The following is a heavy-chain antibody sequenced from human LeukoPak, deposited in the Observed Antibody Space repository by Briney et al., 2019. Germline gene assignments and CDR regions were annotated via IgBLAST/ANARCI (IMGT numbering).Heavy chain of an antibody. J-gene: IGHJ4*02. CDR1: GFSLSTSGVG. CDR2: IYWNDDK. CDR3: AHRRILRGYSYGLGDYFDY. V-gene: IGHV2-5*01. D-gene: IGHD5-18*01. Sequence: SGPTLAKPTQTLTLTCTFSGFSLSTSGVGVGWIRQPPGKALEWLALIYWNDDKRYSPSLKSRLTITKDTSKNQVVLTMTNMDPVDTATYYCAHRRILRGYSYGLGDYFDYWGQGTLVTVSS.